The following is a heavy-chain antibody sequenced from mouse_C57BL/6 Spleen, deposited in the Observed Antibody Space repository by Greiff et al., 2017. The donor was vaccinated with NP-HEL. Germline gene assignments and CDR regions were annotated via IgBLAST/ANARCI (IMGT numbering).Heavy chain of an antibody. CDR1: GYTFTSYW. J-gene: IGHJ2*01. Sequence: QVQLQQPGTELVKPGASVKLSCKASGYTFTSYWMHWVKQRPGQGLEWIGNINPSNGGTNYNEKFKSKATMTVDKSSSTAYMQLSSLTSEDSAVYYCARGAELRLGYYFDYWGQGTTLTVSS. V-gene: IGHV1-53*01. CDR3: ARGAELRLGYYFDY. CDR2: INPSNGGT. D-gene: IGHD2-13*01.